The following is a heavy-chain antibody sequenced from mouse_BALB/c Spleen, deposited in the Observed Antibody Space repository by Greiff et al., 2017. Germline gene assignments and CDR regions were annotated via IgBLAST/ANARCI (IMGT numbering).Heavy chain of an antibody. D-gene: IGHD1-1*01. CDR2: ISDSGST. J-gene: IGHJ2*01. Sequence: EVKLMESGPSLVKPSQTLSLTCSVTGYSITSGYLNWIRKFPGNKLEYMGYISDSGSTYYNPSLKSRISIIRDTSKNQYYLQLNSVTTEDTATYYCARMGVYYGSSPIDYWGQGTTLTVSS. V-gene: IGHV3-8*02. CDR1: GYSITSGY. CDR3: ARMGVYYGSSPIDY.